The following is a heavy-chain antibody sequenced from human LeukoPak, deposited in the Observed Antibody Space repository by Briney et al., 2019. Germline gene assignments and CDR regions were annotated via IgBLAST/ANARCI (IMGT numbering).Heavy chain of an antibody. CDR1: GGSFSGYY. Sequence: SETLSLTCAVYGGSFSGYYWSWIRQPPGKGLEWIGEINHSGSTNYNPSLKSRVTISVDTSKNQFSLKLSSVTAADTAVYYCARRGHSGYYYYYMDVWGKGTTVTISS. D-gene: IGHD5-12*01. CDR3: ARRGHSGYYYYYMDV. J-gene: IGHJ6*03. V-gene: IGHV4-34*01. CDR2: INHSGST.